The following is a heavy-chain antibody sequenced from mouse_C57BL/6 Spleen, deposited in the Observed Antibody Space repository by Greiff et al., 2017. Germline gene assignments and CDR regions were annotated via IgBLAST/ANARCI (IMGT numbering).Heavy chain of an antibody. J-gene: IGHJ2*01. Sequence: EVKLVESGGGLVKPGGSLKLSCAASGFTFSSYAMSWVRQTPEKRLEWVATISDGGSYTYYPDNVKGRFTISRDNAKNNLYLQMSHLKSEDTAMYYCARDADYGSSLDYWGQGTTLTVSS. V-gene: IGHV5-4*01. D-gene: IGHD1-1*01. CDR3: ARDADYGSSLDY. CDR2: ISDGGSYT. CDR1: GFTFSSYA.